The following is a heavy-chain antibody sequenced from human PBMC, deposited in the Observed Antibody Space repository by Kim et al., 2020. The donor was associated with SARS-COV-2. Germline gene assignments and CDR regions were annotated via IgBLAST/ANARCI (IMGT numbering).Heavy chain of an antibody. Sequence: GGSLRLSCTTSGFTFGYYAVSWVRQAPGKGLEWLTFITSKAHGGTTEYAASVKGRFTISRDDSKSIAYLQMNSLKTEDTAVYYCTREDSSGWDWGQGTLVTVSP. D-gene: IGHD6-19*01. V-gene: IGHV3-49*04. CDR1: GFTFGYYA. J-gene: IGHJ4*02. CDR3: TREDSSGWD. CDR2: ITSKAHGGTT.